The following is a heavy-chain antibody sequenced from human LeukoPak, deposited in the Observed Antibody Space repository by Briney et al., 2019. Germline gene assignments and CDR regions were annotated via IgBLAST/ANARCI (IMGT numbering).Heavy chain of an antibody. CDR1: GYSFTSYW. CDR2: IYPGDSDT. CDR3: ARRGSPLRYFDWLHDHLCWFDP. D-gene: IGHD3-9*01. Sequence: SGESLKISCKGSGYSFTSYWIGWVRQMPGKGLEWMGIIYPGDSDTRYSPSFQGQVTISADKSISTAYLQWSSLKASDTAMYYCARRGSPLRYFDWLHDHLCWFDPWGQGTLVTVSS. V-gene: IGHV5-51*01. J-gene: IGHJ5*02.